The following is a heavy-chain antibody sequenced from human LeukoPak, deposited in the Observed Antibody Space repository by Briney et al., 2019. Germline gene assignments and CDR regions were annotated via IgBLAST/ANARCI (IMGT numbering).Heavy chain of an antibody. Sequence: GGSLRLSCAASGFTFSSYWMSWVRQAPGKGLEWVANIRQDGSEKYYVDSVKGRFTISRDNAKNSLYLQMNSLRAEDTAVYYCARDLYRSTWSAYYYYMDVWGKGTTVTISS. CDR3: ARDLYRSTWSAYYYYMDV. D-gene: IGHD6-13*01. CDR1: GFTFSSYW. J-gene: IGHJ6*03. CDR2: IRQDGSEK. V-gene: IGHV3-7*01.